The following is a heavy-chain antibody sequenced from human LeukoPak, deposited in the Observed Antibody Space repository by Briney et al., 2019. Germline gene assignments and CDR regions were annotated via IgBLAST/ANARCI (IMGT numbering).Heavy chain of an antibody. D-gene: IGHD2-2*01. J-gene: IGHJ4*02. CDR2: IYSGGST. CDR1: GFDFGTYA. V-gene: IGHV3-53*01. Sequence: PGGSLRLSCVASGFDFGTYAMSWVRQAPGKGLEWVSVIYSGGSTYYADSVKGRFSISRDNSKNTLYLQMNSLRAEDTAVYYCAREDSYCSSTSCYYDYWGQGTLVTVSS. CDR3: AREDSYCSSTSCYYDY.